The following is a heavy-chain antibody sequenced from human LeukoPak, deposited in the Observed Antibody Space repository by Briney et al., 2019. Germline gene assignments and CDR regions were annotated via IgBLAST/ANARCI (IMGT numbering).Heavy chain of an antibody. CDR1: GYTFTSYG. Sequence: ASVKVSCTASGYTFTSYGISWVRQAPGQGLEWMGWISAYNGNTNYVQTLQGRVTMTTDTSTSTAYLELRSLRSDDTAVYYCASYRIGWFDPWGQGTLVTVSS. J-gene: IGHJ5*02. D-gene: IGHD1-26*01. CDR3: ASYRIGWFDP. V-gene: IGHV1-18*01. CDR2: ISAYNGNT.